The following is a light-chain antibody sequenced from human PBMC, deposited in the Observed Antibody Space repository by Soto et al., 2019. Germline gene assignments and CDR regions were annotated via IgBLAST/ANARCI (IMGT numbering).Light chain of an antibody. CDR3: QQYSSSPPYT. Sequence: EIVLTQSPGTLSLSPGERATLSCRASQSVSSSYLAWYQQKPGQAPRLLIYGASSRATGIPDRFSGSGSGTDFTLTISRLEPEDFAVYYCQQYSSSPPYTFGQGTKVDIK. J-gene: IGKJ2*01. V-gene: IGKV3-20*01. CDR2: GAS. CDR1: QSVSSSY.